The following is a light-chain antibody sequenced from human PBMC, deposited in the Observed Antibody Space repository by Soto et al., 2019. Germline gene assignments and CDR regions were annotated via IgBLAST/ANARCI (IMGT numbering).Light chain of an antibody. CDR1: STDVGASNN. CDR3: CSYAVTFYV. Sequence: QSVLTQPRSVSCSHGHSVTISCTGTSTDVGASNNVSWYQQLPGRAPKLMIYDVSERPSGVPDRFSGSKSGNTASLTISGLQADDEADYYCCSYAVTFYVFGTGTKVTVL. J-gene: IGLJ1*01. CDR2: DVS. V-gene: IGLV2-11*01.